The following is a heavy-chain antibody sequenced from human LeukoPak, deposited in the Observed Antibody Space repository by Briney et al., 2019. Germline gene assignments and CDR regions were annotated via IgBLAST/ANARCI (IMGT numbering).Heavy chain of an antibody. CDR2: INPNSGGT. CDR3: ARGFNRRSIVVVEFDY. CDR1: GYTFTGYY. J-gene: IGHJ4*02. V-gene: IGHV1-2*02. D-gene: IGHD2-2*01. Sequence: ASVKVSCKASGYTFTGYYMHWVRQAPGQGLEWMGWINPNSGGTNYAQKFQGRVTMTRDTSISTAYMELSRLRSDDTAVYYCARGFNRRSIVVVEFDYWGQGTLVTVSS.